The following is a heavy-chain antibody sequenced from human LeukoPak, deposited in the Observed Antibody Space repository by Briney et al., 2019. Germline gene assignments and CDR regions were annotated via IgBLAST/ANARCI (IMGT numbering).Heavy chain of an antibody. CDR3: ARDLYRAAPLYYFDY. Sequence: PGGSLRLSCGASGFTFSSYSMNWVRQAPGKGLEWVSSISSGATYIYYADSVKGRFTVSRDNAENSLYLQMNSLRAEDTAVYYCARDLYRAAPLYYFDYWGQGTLVTVSS. CDR2: ISSGATYI. J-gene: IGHJ4*02. CDR1: GFTFSSYS. D-gene: IGHD6-6*01. V-gene: IGHV3-21*01.